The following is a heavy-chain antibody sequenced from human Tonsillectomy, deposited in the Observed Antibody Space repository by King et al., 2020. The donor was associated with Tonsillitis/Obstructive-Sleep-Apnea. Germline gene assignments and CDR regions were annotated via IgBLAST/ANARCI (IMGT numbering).Heavy chain of an antibody. CDR1: GFTFSTYG. D-gene: IGHD3-10*01. CDR3: AGALNDAFDI. CDR2: IWYDGNYK. Sequence: VQLVESGGGVVQPGRSLRLSCAASGFTFSTYGMHWVRQAPDKGLEWVAVIWYDGNYKDYADSVKGRFTISRDNSKNMFYIQMNSLRAEDTAVYYCAGALNDAFDIWGQGTMVTVSS. J-gene: IGHJ3*02. V-gene: IGHV3-33*01.